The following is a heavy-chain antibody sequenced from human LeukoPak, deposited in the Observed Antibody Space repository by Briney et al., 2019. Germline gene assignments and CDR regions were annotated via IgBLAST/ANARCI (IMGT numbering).Heavy chain of an antibody. J-gene: IGHJ4*02. CDR1: GASISNSNSC. Sequence: SETLSLTCSVSGASISNSNSCWGWIRQPPGKGLEWIGSMCCSGNTYHHSSLKRRATISGDTSENLFSLKLSSVTTADTAAYYCARQRQEFGSGRRTFDYWGQGTLVIVSS. V-gene: IGHV4-39*01. CDR3: ARQRQEFGSGRRTFDY. CDR2: MCCSGNT. D-gene: IGHD3-10*01.